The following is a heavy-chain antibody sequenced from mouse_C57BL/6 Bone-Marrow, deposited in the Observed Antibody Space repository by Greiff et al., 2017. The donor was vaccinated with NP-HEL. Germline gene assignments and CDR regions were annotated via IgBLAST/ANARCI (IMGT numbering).Heavy chain of an antibody. D-gene: IGHD4-1*01. V-gene: IGHV5-6*02. Sequence: EVKLVDSGGDLVKPGGSLKISCAASGFTFSSYGMSWVRQTPDKRLEWVATISSGGSSTYYPDSVKGRFTISGNNAKNNLYLQMSSLKSEDTAMYDCARRRPLTFYFDYWGQGTTLTVSS. J-gene: IGHJ2*01. CDR2: ISSGGSST. CDR1: GFTFSSYG. CDR3: ARRRPLTFYFDY.